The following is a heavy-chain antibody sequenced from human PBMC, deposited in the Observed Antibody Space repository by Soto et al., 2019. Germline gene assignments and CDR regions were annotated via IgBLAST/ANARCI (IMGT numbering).Heavy chain of an antibody. D-gene: IGHD1-26*01. CDR1: GGTFSSYA. V-gene: IGHV1-69*12. J-gene: IGHJ6*02. CDR2: IIPILGTA. CDR3: ARHPVSGSYAYYYGMDV. Sequence: QVQLVQSGAEVKKPGSSVKVSCKASGGTFSSYAISWVRQAPGQGLEWMGGIIPILGTANYAQKFQGRVTITAARSTITAYKELSSLSSEDTAVYYCARHPVSGSYAYYYGMDVWGQGTTVTVSS.